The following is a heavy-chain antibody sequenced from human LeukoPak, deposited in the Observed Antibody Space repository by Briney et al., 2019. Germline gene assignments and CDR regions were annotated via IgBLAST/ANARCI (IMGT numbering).Heavy chain of an antibody. V-gene: IGHV4-30-4*08. CDR3: ARDPGYDSSGYPDAFDI. CDR1: GASISSGDYY. Sequence: SQTLSLTCTVSGASISSGDYYWSWIRQPPGKGLEWIGYIYYSGSTYYNPSLKSRVTISVDTSKNQFSLKLSPVTAADTAVYYCARDPGYDSSGYPDAFDIWGQGTMVTVSS. D-gene: IGHD3-22*01. J-gene: IGHJ3*02. CDR2: IYYSGST.